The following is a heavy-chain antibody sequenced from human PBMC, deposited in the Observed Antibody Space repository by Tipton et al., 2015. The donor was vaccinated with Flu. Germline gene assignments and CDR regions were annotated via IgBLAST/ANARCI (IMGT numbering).Heavy chain of an antibody. Sequence: TLSLTCTVSGGSISSYYWSWIRQPPGKGLEWIGYIYYSGSTNYNPSLKSRVTISVDTSKNQFSLKLRSVTAADTAVYYCARAHSLYDFWSGYSHAFDIWGQGTMVTVSS. CDR2: IYYSGST. J-gene: IGHJ3*02. CDR3: ARAHSLYDFWSGYSHAFDI. CDR1: GGSISSYY. V-gene: IGHV4-59*01. D-gene: IGHD3-3*01.